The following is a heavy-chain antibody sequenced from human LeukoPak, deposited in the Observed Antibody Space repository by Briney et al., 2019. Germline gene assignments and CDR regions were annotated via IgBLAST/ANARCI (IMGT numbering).Heavy chain of an antibody. Sequence: GGSLRLSCAASGFTFSSYEMNWVRQAPGKGLEWVSYISSSGSTIYYADSVKGRFTISRDNSKNTLYLQMNSLRAEDTAVYYCAKVVKASSGSYDYWGQGTLVTVSS. CDR3: AKVVKASSGSYDY. D-gene: IGHD3-10*01. CDR2: ISSSGSTI. CDR1: GFTFSSYE. V-gene: IGHV3-48*03. J-gene: IGHJ4*02.